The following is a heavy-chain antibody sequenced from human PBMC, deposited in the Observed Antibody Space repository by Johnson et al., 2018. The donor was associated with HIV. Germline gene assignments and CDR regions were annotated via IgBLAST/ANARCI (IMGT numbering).Heavy chain of an antibody. V-gene: IGHV3-23*04. CDR1: GFTFSSYG. J-gene: IGHJ3*02. D-gene: IGHD2-15*01. CDR3: ARSQVAATSEGAFDI. Sequence: VQLVESGGGLVQPGGSLRLSCAASGFTFSSYGMSWVRQAPGKGLEWVSGVTGTGGDTYYAESVKGRFTISRDNSKNTLYLQMNKLRAEDTAVYYCARSQVAATSEGAFDIWGQGTMVTVSS. CDR2: VTGTGGDT.